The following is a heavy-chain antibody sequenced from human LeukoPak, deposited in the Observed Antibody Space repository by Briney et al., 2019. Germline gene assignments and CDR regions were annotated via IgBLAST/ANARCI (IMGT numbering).Heavy chain of an antibody. V-gene: IGHV4-59*12. D-gene: IGHD5-12*01. CDR3: ARDDIVATHYFDY. Sequence: PSETLSLTCTVSGGSISNYYWSWIRQPPGKGLEWIGYIYSSGSTNYNPSLKSRVTISVDTSKIQFSLKLSSVTAADTAVYYCARDDIVATHYFDYWGQGTLVTVSS. J-gene: IGHJ4*02. CDR1: GGSISNYY. CDR2: IYSSGST.